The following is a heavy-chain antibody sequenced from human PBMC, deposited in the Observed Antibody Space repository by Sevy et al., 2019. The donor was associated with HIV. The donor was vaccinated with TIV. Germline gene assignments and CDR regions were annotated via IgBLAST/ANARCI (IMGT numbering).Heavy chain of an antibody. CDR3: ARNPDFGCTNGVCYRGVARGYYYYGMDI. CDR2: INPNSGGT. J-gene: IGHJ6*02. D-gene: IGHD2-8*01. CDR1: GYTFTGYY. Sequence: ASVKVSCKASGYTFTGYYMHWVRQAPGQGLEWMGWINPNSGGTNYAQKFQGRVTMTRDTSISTAYMELSRLRSDDTAVDYCARNPDFGCTNGVCYRGVARGYYYYGMDIWGQGTTVTVSS. V-gene: IGHV1-2*02.